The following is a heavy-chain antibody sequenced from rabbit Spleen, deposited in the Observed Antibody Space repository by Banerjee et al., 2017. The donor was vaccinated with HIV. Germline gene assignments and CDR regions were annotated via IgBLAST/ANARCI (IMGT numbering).Heavy chain of an antibody. CDR2: INAITGNA. CDR3: ARDLTDAIGWNVGW. J-gene: IGHJ6*01. V-gene: IGHV1S45*01. CDR1: GFSFNNKAV. D-gene: IGHD4-1*01. Sequence: QPQLVESGGVLDQPGASLPISCKASGFSFNNKAVMCLVRQAPGKGLEWIACINAITGNAFYANWAKGRATSTKSSSTTVTLQMTILTAADTATYCCARDLTDAIGWNVGWWGPGTLVTVS.